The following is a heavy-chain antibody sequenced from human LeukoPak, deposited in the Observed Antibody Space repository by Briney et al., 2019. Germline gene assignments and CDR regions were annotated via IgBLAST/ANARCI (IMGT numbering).Heavy chain of an antibody. CDR3: AREDSSSWQLDY. D-gene: IGHD6-13*01. V-gene: IGHV3-33*01. Sequence: GRSLRLSCAASGFTFSSYGMHWVRQAPGMGLEWVAVIWYDGSNKYYADSVKGPFTISRDNSKNTLYLQMNSLRAEDTAVYYCAREDSSSWQLDYWGQGTLVTVSS. J-gene: IGHJ4*02. CDR2: IWYDGSNK. CDR1: GFTFSSYG.